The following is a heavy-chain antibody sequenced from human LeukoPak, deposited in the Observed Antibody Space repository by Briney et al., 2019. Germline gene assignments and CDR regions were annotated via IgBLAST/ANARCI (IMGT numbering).Heavy chain of an antibody. CDR1: GYTFTSYG. D-gene: IGHD2-15*01. Sequence: GASVKVSCKASGYTFTSYGISWVRQAPGQGLEWMGWISAYNGNINYAQKLQGRVTMTTDTSTSTAYMELRSLRSDDTAVYYCARPLVVVAEEYYYYGMDVWGQGTTVTVSS. J-gene: IGHJ6*02. V-gene: IGHV1-18*01. CDR3: ARPLVVVAEEYYYYGMDV. CDR2: ISAYNGNI.